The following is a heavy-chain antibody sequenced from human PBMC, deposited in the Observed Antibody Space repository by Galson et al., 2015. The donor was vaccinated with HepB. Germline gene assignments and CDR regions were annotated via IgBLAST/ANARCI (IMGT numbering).Heavy chain of an antibody. J-gene: IGHJ4*02. Sequence: SLRLSCAASGFTFSSYWMHWVRQAPGKGLVWVSRINSDGSSTSYADSVKGRFTISRDNAKNTLYLQMNSLRAEDTAVYYCARDGLSSGWHGRSTLPFDYWGQGTLVTVSS. V-gene: IGHV3-74*01. D-gene: IGHD6-19*01. CDR2: INSDGSST. CDR1: GFTFSSYW. CDR3: ARDGLSSGWHGRSTLPFDY.